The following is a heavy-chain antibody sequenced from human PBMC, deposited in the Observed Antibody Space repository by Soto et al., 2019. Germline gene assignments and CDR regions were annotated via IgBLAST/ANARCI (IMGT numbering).Heavy chain of an antibody. CDR1: GYTFTGYY. D-gene: IGHD6-19*01. CDR3: ARDRGAVAGTVWELPNLSYYYYGMDV. V-gene: IGHV1-2*04. CDR2: INPNSGGT. Sequence: ASVKVSCKASGYTFTGYYMHWVRQAPGQGLEWMGWINPNSGGTNYAQKFQGWVTMTRDTSISTAYMELSRLRSDDTAVYYCARDRGAVAGTVWELPNLSYYYYGMDVWGQGTTVTVSS. J-gene: IGHJ6*02.